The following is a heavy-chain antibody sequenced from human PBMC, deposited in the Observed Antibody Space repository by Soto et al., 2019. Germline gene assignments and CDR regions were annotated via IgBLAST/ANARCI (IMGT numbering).Heavy chain of an antibody. D-gene: IGHD5-12*01. CDR3: AGGDGYINFDY. CDR1: GGTFSSYA. J-gene: IGHJ4*02. Sequence: QVQLVQSGAAVKKPGSSVKVSCKASGGTFSSYAISWVRQAPGQGLEWMGGLIPIFGTANYAQKFQGRVTITADESTSTAYRELSSLRTEDTAVYYCAGGDGYINFDYWGQGILVTVSS. CDR2: LIPIFGTA. V-gene: IGHV1-69*12.